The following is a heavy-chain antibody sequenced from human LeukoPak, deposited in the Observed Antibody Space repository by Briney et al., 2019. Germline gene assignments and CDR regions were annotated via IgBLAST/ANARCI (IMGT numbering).Heavy chain of an antibody. Sequence: GGSLRLSCAASGFTFSSCGMSWVRQAPGKGLEWVSTISASGYNTYYAGSVQGRFTISRDNSKNTLYLQMNSLRAEDTAVYYCARDRGWNYMDVWGKGTTVTVSS. CDR1: GFTFSSCG. CDR2: ISASGYNT. CDR3: ARDRGWNYMDV. V-gene: IGHV3-23*01. D-gene: IGHD2-15*01. J-gene: IGHJ6*03.